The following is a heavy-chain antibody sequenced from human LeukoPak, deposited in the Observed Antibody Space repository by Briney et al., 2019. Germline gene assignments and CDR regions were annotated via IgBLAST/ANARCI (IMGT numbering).Heavy chain of an antibody. CDR1: GFTFSSYA. CDR3: AKDLSSLVAVAPGFDY. CDR2: ITGSGGST. D-gene: IGHD6-19*01. V-gene: IGHV3-23*01. J-gene: IGHJ4*02. Sequence: GGSLRLSCAASGFTFSSYAMSWVRQAPGKGLEWVSTITGSGGSTYYADSVKGRFTISTDNSKNTLYLQMNSLRAEDTAVYYCAKDLSSLVAVAPGFDYWGQGTLVTVSS.